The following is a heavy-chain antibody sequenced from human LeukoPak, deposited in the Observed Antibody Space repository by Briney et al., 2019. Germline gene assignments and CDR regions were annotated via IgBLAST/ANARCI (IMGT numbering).Heavy chain of an antibody. Sequence: GGSLRLSCAASGFTLNSYLMSWIRQAPGRGREWVANIKKDGSEENYLDSVKGRFTVSRDNAKNSLYLQMNSVRGEDTAVYYCARSNPNRNALDLWGQGTMVTISS. CDR3: ARSNPNRNALDL. V-gene: IGHV3-7*01. CDR1: GFTLNSYL. D-gene: IGHD1-14*01. CDR2: IKKDGSEE. J-gene: IGHJ3*01.